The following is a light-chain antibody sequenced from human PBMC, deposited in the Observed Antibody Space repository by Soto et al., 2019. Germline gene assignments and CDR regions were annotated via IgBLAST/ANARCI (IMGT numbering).Light chain of an antibody. CDR3: LLYHDGARV. Sequence: QAVVTQEPSLTVSPGGTVTLTCASSTGAVTSGYYPNWFQQKPGQAPTSLIYSTTNRHSWTPARFSGSLLGGKAALTLSGVQPEDEAEYYCLLYHDGARVFGGGTKVTVL. CDR2: STT. J-gene: IGLJ2*01. CDR1: TGAVTSGYY. V-gene: IGLV7-43*01.